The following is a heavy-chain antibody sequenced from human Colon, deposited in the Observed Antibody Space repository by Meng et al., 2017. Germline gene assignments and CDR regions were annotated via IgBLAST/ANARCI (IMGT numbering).Heavy chain of an antibody. CDR2: IYDNGYT. Sequence: QLQLQESGSRLVKPSQTLSLTCAVSGDSVTTTLSSWSWIRQSPGKGLEWIGNIYDNGYTYYSPSLRSRVTISVDRSNNQFSLNLNSVTDADTAVYFCARGYRGSTYFAYWGQGILVTVSS. D-gene: IGHD3-16*01. CDR3: ARGYRGSTYFAY. V-gene: IGHV4-30-2*06. CDR1: GDSVTTTLSS. J-gene: IGHJ4*02.